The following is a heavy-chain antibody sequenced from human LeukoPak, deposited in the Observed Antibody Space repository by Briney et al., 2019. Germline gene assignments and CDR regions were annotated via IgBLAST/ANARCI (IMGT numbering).Heavy chain of an antibody. CDR3: TKDGLWVPDGFNI. CDR1: GYTFTGYY. J-gene: IGHJ3*02. CDR2: ISAYNGNT. V-gene: IGHV1-18*04. Sequence: APVKVSCKASGYTFTGYYMHWVRQAPGQGLEWMGWISAYNGNTNYAQKFQDRVTLTTDTPTSTAYMELRSLRSDDTAVYYCTKDGLWVPDGFNIWGQGTMVTVSS. D-gene: IGHD3-16*01.